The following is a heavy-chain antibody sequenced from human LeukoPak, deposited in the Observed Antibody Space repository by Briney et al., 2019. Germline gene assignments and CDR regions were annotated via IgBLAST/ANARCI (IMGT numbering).Heavy chain of an antibody. V-gene: IGHV1-2*04. J-gene: IGHJ4*02. CDR2: INPNSGGT. D-gene: IGHD6-13*01. CDR1: GYTFTGYY. Sequence: ASVKVSCKASGYTFTGYYMHWVRQAPGQGLEWMGWINPNSGGTNYAQKFQGWVTVTRDTSISTAYMELSRLRSDDTAVYYCARGTRIAAAGTSRAHYFDYWGQGTLVTVSS. CDR3: ARGTRIAAAGTSRAHYFDY.